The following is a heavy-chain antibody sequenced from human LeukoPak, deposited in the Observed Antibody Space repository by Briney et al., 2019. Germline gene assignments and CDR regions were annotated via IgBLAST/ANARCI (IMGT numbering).Heavy chain of an antibody. V-gene: IGHV3-21*01. CDR3: ARASVCGDVFDY. CDR2: ISGSSSYI. D-gene: IGHD5/OR15-5a*01. CDR1: GFTFSSYS. Sequence: GGSLRLSCAASGFTFSSYSMNWVRQAPGKGLEWVSSISGSSSYIYYADSVKGRFTISRDNAKNSLYLQMSSLRAEDTAVYYCARASVCGDVFDYWGQGTLVTVSS. J-gene: IGHJ4*02.